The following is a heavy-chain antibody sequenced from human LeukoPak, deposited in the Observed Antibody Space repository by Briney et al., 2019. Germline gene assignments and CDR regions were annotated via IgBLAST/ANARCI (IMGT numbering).Heavy chain of an antibody. V-gene: IGHV3-21*01. D-gene: IGHD3-3*01. Sequence: GGSLRLSCAASGFTFSSYSMNWVRQAPGKGLEWVSSISSSSSYIYYADSVKGRFTISRDNAKNSLYLQMNSLRAEDTAVYYCARPKSEDYDFWSGYYTGTAFDIWGQGTMVTASS. J-gene: IGHJ3*02. CDR3: ARPKSEDYDFWSGYYTGTAFDI. CDR2: ISSSSSYI. CDR1: GFTFSSYS.